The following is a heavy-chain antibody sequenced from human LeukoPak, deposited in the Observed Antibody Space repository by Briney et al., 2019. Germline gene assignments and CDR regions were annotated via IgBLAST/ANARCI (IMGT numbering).Heavy chain of an antibody. V-gene: IGHV5-51*01. Sequence: GESLKISCKGSGYSFTSYWIGWVRQMPGKGLEWMGIIYPGDSDTRYSPSFLGQVTISADKSISTAYLQWSSLKASDTAMYYCARLVLDDILTGYYKGGDWFDPWGQGTLVTVSS. CDR2: IYPGDSDT. D-gene: IGHD3-9*01. CDR3: ARLVLDDILTGYYKGGDWFDP. CDR1: GYSFTSYW. J-gene: IGHJ5*02.